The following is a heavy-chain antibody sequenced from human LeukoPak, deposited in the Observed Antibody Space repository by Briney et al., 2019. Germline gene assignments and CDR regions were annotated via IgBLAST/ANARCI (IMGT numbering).Heavy chain of an antibody. Sequence: GGSLRLSCAASGFTFGNYAMTWVRQAPGKGLEWVSSMSGSGSSTYFAESVKGPFTISRDNSKNTLYLQMNSLRAEDTAVYYCAKVSEVGRDYWGQGTLVTVSS. CDR3: AKVSEVGRDY. D-gene: IGHD1-26*01. CDR2: MSGSGSST. CDR1: GFTFGNYA. V-gene: IGHV3-23*01. J-gene: IGHJ4*02.